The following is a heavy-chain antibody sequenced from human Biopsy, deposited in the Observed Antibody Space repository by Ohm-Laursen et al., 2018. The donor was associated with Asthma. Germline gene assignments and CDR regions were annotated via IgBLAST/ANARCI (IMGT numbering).Heavy chain of an antibody. CDR3: ASDFPKDYVRYNFQF. Sequence: SVKVSCKLSGYSLTDLSMHWVRQAPGQGLEWMGGHDHEEGGTVNAWRFQGRVTMTEDTSTDAAYMELSSLSSDDTAVYYCASDFPKDYVRYNFQFWGQGTLVTVSS. CDR1: GYSLTDLS. CDR2: HDHEEGGT. J-gene: IGHJ4*02. V-gene: IGHV1-24*01. D-gene: IGHD4-17*01.